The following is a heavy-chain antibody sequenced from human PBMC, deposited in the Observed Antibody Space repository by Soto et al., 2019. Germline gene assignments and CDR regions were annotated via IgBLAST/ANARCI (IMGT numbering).Heavy chain of an antibody. CDR2: IIPIFGTA. CDR1: GGTFSSYA. V-gene: IGHV1-69*01. J-gene: IGHJ5*02. CDR3: ARDPSWFWDPSNWWFDP. Sequence: QVQLVQSGAEVKKPGSSVKVSCKASGGTFSSYAISWVRQAPGQGLEWLGGIIPIFGTANYAQKFQGRVTITADESPSTAYMELSSLTSEDTAVYYCARDPSWFWDPSNWWFDPWGQGTLVTVSS. D-gene: IGHD3-10*01.